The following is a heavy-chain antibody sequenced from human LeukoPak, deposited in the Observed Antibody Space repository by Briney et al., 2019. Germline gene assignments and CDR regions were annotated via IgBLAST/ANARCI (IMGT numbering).Heavy chain of an antibody. CDR2: ISGST. CDR1: GYSISSGYS. J-gene: IGHJ6*03. V-gene: IGHV4-38-2*02. D-gene: IGHD3-10*01. CDR3: ASPTYYYGSGSESYYYYYMDV. Sequence: PSETLSLTCTVSGYSISSGYSWGWIRQPPGKGLEWIGSISGSTYQNPSLKSRVTISIDTSKNQFSLKLSSVTAADTAVYYCASPTYYYGSGSESYYYYYMDVWGKGTTVTVSS.